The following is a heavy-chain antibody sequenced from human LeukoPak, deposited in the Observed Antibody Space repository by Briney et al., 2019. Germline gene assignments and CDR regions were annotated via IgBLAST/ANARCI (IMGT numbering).Heavy chain of an antibody. Sequence: PGGALRLSCAASGFTFSDYNMNWVRQAPGKGREGGSDINNGGSTIHYADSVKGRFTISRDNDKKTLYMQMNSLRAEDTAVYYSARSIGLTGGGVDVWGQGTTVTVSS. D-gene: IGHD3-9*01. CDR1: GFTFSDYN. V-gene: IGHV3-11*01. CDR2: INNGGSTI. J-gene: IGHJ6*02. CDR3: ARSIGLTGGGVDV.